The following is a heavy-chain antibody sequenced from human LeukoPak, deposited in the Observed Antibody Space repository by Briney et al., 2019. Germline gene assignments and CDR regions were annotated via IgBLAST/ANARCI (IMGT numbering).Heavy chain of an antibody. Sequence: SETLSLTCTVSGGSISSGGYYWSWIRQHPGKGLEWIGYIYYSGSTYCNPSLKSRVTISVDTSKNQFSLKLSSVTAADTAVYYCARYCSGGSLYYFDYWGQGTLVTVSS. CDR2: IYYSGST. CDR3: ARYCSGGSLYYFDY. V-gene: IGHV4-31*03. J-gene: IGHJ4*02. CDR1: GGSISSGGYY. D-gene: IGHD2-15*01.